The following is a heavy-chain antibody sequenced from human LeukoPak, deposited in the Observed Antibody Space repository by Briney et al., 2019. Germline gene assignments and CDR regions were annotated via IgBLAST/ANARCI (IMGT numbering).Heavy chain of an antibody. V-gene: IGHV3-30-3*01. Sequence: GGSLRLSCAASGFALSPYALHWIRQAPGKGLEWVAAISYDGTKTYYIESVKGRFTISRDTSKNTLYLQMNSLRIEDTAVNHCARAPDGMDVWGQGTTVTVSS. CDR2: ISYDGTKT. CDR1: GFALSPYA. CDR3: ARAPDGMDV. J-gene: IGHJ6*02.